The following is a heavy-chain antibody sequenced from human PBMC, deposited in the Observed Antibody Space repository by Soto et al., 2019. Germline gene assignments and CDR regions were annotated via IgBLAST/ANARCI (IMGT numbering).Heavy chain of an antibody. J-gene: IGHJ6*03. CDR1: GYSFTSYW. Sequence: GESLKISCKGSGYSFTSYWIGWVRQMPGKGLEWMGIIYPGDSDTRYSPSFQGQVTISADKSISTAYLQWSSLKASDTAMYYCARHENWNYVDYYYMDVWGKGTTVTVSS. D-gene: IGHD1-7*01. CDR2: IYPGDSDT. V-gene: IGHV5-51*01. CDR3: ARHENWNYVDYYYMDV.